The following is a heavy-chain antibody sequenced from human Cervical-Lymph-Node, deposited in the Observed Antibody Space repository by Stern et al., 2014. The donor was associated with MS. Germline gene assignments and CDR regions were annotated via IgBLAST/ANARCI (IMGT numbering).Heavy chain of an antibody. CDR3: AREDDYGDFRGSSR. V-gene: IGHV4-31*03. D-gene: IGHD4-17*01. J-gene: IGHJ4*02. CDR1: GASVNSDGYY. Sequence: QVQLQESGPGLVKPSQTLSLTCTVSGASVNSDGYYWSWIRQQPGKGLEWIGHIYFGSTTYYNPSLESRVSMSVDSSKNQFSLKLNSVTAADTAVYYCAREDDYGDFRGSSRWGRGTLVIVSS. CDR2: IYFGSTT.